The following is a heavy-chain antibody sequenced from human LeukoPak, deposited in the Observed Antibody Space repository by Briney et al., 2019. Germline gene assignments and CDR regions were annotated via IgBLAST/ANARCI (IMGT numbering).Heavy chain of an antibody. CDR3: ARDHTAKPMVRGGVGIFDY. CDR2: ISSSGSTI. CDR1: GFTFSSYE. Sequence: LGGSLRLSCAASGFTFSSYEMNWVRQAPGKGLEWVSYISSSGSTIYYADSVKGRFTISRDNAKNSLYLQMNSLRAEDTAVYYCARDHTAKPMVRGGVGIFDYWGQGTLVTVSS. J-gene: IGHJ4*02. V-gene: IGHV3-48*03. D-gene: IGHD3-10*01.